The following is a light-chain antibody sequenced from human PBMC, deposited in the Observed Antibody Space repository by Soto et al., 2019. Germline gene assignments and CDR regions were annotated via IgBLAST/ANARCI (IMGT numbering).Light chain of an antibody. J-gene: IGLJ2*01. CDR1: TGAVTSGYY. V-gene: IGLV7-43*01. CDR2: STS. CDR3: LLYYGGPVV. Sequence: QAVVTQEPSLTVSPGGTVTLTCGSSTGAVTSGYYPNWFQQKPGQAPRALISSTSNKRSWTPTRFSGSLLGGKAALTLSGVQPEDEADYCCLLYYGGPVVFGGGTKLTVL.